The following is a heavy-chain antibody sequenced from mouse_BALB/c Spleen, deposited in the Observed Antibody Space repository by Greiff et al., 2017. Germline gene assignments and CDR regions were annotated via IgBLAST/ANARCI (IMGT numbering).Heavy chain of an antibody. J-gene: IGHJ3*01. CDR3: ARGQARATAWFAY. D-gene: IGHD3-1*01. CDR1: GYTFTDYW. CDR2: IDTSDSYT. V-gene: IGHV1-69*01. Sequence: VQLQQPGAELVMPGASVKMSCKASGYTFTDYWMHWVKQRPGQGLEWIGAIDTSDSYTSYNQKFKGKATLTVDESSSTAYMQLSSLTSEDSAVYYCARGQARATAWFAYWGQGTLVTVSA.